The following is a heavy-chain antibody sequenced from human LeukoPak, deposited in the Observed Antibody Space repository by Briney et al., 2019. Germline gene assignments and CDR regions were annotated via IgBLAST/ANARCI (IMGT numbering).Heavy chain of an antibody. CDR3: ARDNYGGIDC. CDR2: IYYSGST. V-gene: IGHV4-61*01. J-gene: IGHJ4*02. Sequence: SGPGLVKPSETLSLTCTVSGGSVSSGSYYWTWIRQPLGKGLEWIGYIYYSGSTNYNPSLKSRVTISVDTSKNQFSLKLSSVTAADTAVYYCARDNYGGIDCWGQGTLVTVSS. D-gene: IGHD4-23*01. CDR1: GGSVSSGSYY.